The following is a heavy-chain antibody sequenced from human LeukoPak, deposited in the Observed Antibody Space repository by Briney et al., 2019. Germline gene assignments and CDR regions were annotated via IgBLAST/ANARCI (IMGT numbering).Heavy chain of an antibody. Sequence: SETLSLTCAVYGGSFSGYYWSWIRQPPGKGLEWIGEINHSGSTNYNPSLKSRVTISVDTSKNQFSLKLSSVTAADTAVYYCARRGYSYGHLGDYFDYWGQETLVTVSS. CDR1: GGSFSGYY. CDR2: INHSGST. D-gene: IGHD5-18*01. V-gene: IGHV4-34*01. J-gene: IGHJ4*02. CDR3: ARRGYSYGHLGDYFDY.